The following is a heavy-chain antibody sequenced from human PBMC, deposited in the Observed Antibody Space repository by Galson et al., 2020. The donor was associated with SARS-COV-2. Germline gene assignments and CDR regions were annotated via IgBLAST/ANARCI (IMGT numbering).Heavy chain of an antibody. CDR3: TRAPGVVALHD. Sequence: TGGSLRLSCAASGFTFSSYWMHWVRQAPGKGLVWVSRINSDRSSTTYADYVKGRFTISRDNAKNTLYLQMNSLRVEDTAVYYCTRAPGVVALHDWGQGTLVTVSS. V-gene: IGHV3-74*01. CDR1: GFTFSSYW. J-gene: IGHJ4*02. CDR2: INSDRSST. D-gene: IGHD3-3*01.